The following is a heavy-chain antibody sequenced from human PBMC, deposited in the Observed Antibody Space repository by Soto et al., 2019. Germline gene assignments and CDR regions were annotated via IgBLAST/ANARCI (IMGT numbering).Heavy chain of an antibody. D-gene: IGHD3-16*02. J-gene: IGHJ5*02. Sequence: QVQLQESGPGLAKPSQTLSLTCSLSGGSINSDEFYWTWIRQSPGKGLEWIGYIYSSGRTHYNPSLKSRINISLDTSNNLLSLRLSSVTAADTAVYYCARMGLHLGELSRNWFDPWGRGTLVTVSS. CDR2: IYSSGRT. V-gene: IGHV4-31*03. CDR1: GGSINSDEFY. CDR3: ARMGLHLGELSRNWFDP.